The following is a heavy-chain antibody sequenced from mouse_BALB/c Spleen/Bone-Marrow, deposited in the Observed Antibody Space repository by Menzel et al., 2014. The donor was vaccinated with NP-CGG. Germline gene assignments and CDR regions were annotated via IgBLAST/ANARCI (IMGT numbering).Heavy chain of an antibody. D-gene: IGHD3-1*01. J-gene: IGHJ3*01. CDR3: ARGSSGPFVY. V-gene: IGHV14-1*02. Sequence: EVQRVESGAELVRPGALVKLSCKAPGFNIKDYYIHWVNQRPEQGLEWIGWITPENGNTIYDPKFQGKARITADTSSNTAYFQLSSLTSEDTAVYYCARGSSGPFVYWGQGTLVTVSA. CDR1: GFNIKDYY. CDR2: ITPENGNT.